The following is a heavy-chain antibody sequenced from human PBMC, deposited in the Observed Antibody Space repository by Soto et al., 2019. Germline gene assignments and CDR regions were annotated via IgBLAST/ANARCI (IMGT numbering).Heavy chain of an antibody. D-gene: IGHD5-12*01. J-gene: IGHJ4*02. CDR3: ARGFKRDIVATIGVDY. V-gene: IGHV4-34*01. CDR1: GGSFSGYF. CDR2: SNHSGST. Sequence: SETLSLTCAVYGGSFSGYFWSWIRQPPGKGLEWIGESNHSGSTNYNPSLKSRVTVSVDPSKNQFSLKLSSVTAADTAVYYCARGFKRDIVATIGVDYWGQGTPVTVSS.